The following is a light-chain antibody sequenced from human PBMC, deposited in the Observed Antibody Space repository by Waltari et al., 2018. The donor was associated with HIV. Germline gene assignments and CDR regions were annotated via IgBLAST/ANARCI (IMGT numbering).Light chain of an antibody. Sequence: QSALTQPASVSGSPGQSITISCTGTSSDVGGYNYVSWYQQHPGKAPKLLFYDNNIRPCGVPHRFPGSKSGTSASLAITGLQAEDEADYYCQSYDSGLRVFGGGTKLTVL. V-gene: IGLV2-14*01. J-gene: IGLJ3*02. CDR2: DNN. CDR1: SSDVGGYNY. CDR3: QSYDSGLRV.